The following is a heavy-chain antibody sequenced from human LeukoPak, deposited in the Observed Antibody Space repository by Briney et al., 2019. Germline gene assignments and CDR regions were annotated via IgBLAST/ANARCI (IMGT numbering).Heavy chain of an antibody. CDR3: ARLIRSYVDIVATIALPPYYFDY. D-gene: IGHD5-12*01. V-gene: IGHV4-34*01. CDR1: GGSFSGYY. CDR2: INHSGST. J-gene: IGHJ4*01. Sequence: SETLSLTCAVYGGSFSGYYWSWIRQPPGKGLEWIGEINHSGSTNYNPSLKSRVTISVDTSKNQFSLKLSSVTAADTAVYYCARLIRSYVDIVATIALPPYYFDYXXXXXXVXVSS.